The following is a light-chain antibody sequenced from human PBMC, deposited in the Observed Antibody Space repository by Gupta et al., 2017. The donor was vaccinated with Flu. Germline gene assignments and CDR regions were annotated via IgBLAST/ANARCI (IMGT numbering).Light chain of an antibody. CDR3: AAWDDTLRGPV. Sequence: QSALTQPPSASGTPGQSVTISCSGSNSNSGTNFVYWYQQLPGVAPRLLIYTNNQRPSGVPDRFSGSKSGTSGSLAISGLRSEDEADYFCAAWDDTLRGPVFGGGTKLTVL. CDR2: TNN. CDR1: NSNSGTNF. J-gene: IGLJ3*02. V-gene: IGLV1-47*01.